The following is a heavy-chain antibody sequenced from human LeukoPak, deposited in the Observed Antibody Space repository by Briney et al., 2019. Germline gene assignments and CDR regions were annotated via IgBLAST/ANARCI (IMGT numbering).Heavy chain of an antibody. CDR1: GGSFSSGSYY. CDR3: ARGGGDWGFHQSDY. CDR2: IYTSGST. J-gene: IGHJ4*02. D-gene: IGHD2-21*01. V-gene: IGHV4-61*02. Sequence: PSETLSLTCTVSGGSFSSGSYYWSWIRQPAGKGLEWIGRIYTSGSTNYNPSLKSRVTISVDTSKNQFSLKLSSVTAADTAVYYCARGGGDWGFHQSDYWGQGTLVTVSS.